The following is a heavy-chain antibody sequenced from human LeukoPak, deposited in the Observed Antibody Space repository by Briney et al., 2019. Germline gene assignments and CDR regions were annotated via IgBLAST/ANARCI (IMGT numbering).Heavy chain of an antibody. Sequence: GESLKISCKGSGYSFASYWIGWVRQMPGKGLEWMGIIYLGDSDTRYSPSFQGQVTISADKSISTAYLQWSSLKASDTAMYYCARQFDYGDYEGGYFDYWGQGTLVTVSS. J-gene: IGHJ4*02. D-gene: IGHD4-17*01. CDR3: ARQFDYGDYEGGYFDY. CDR1: GYSFASYW. CDR2: IYLGDSDT. V-gene: IGHV5-51*01.